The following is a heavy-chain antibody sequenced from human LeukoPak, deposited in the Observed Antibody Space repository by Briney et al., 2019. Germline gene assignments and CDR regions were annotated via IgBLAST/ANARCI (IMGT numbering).Heavy chain of an antibody. Sequence: ASVKVSCKASGYTFTSYGINWVRQAPGQGLEWMGWISTYNGNPSYAQKLQGRVTMTTDTSTSTAYMELRSLRSDDTAVYYCARSEGPAYCSGGTCYQTPAEYFQHWGQGTLVTVSS. J-gene: IGHJ1*01. D-gene: IGHD2-15*01. CDR3: ARSEGPAYCSGGTCYQTPAEYFQH. V-gene: IGHV1-18*01. CDR1: GYTFTSYG. CDR2: ISTYNGNP.